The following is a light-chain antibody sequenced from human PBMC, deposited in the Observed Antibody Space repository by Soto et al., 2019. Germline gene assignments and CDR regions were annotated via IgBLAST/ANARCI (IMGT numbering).Light chain of an antibody. CDR1: SSDVGDYNY. J-gene: IGLJ3*02. V-gene: IGLV2-14*01. CDR3: SSYTSSNTWV. Sequence: QSALTQPASVSGCPGQSITISCTGTSSDVGDYNYVSWYQQHPGKAPKLMIYEVSNRPSGVSNRFSGSKSGNTASLTISGLQAEDEADYYCSSYTSSNTWVFGGGTKVTVL. CDR2: EVS.